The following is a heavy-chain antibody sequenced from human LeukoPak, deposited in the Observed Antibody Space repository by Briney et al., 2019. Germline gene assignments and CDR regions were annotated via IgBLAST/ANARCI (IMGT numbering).Heavy chain of an antibody. CDR1: GFTFSSYA. CDR3: AKFAEYYDFWGPFDY. CDR2: ISGSGGST. D-gene: IGHD3-3*01. J-gene: IGHJ4*02. Sequence: GGSLRLSCAASGFTFSSYAMSWVRQAPGKGLEWVSAISGSGGSTYYADSVKGRFTISRDNSKNTLYLQMNSLRAEDTAVCYCAKFAEYYDFWGPFDYWGQGTLVTVSS. V-gene: IGHV3-23*01.